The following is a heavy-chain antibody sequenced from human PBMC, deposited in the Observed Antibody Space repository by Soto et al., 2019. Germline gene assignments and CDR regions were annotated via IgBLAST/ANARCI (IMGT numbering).Heavy chain of an antibody. CDR2: ITGSGRDT. CDR3: AKNGLDNSPSAIDS. J-gene: IGHJ4*02. Sequence: PGGSLRLSCAASGFTFRNNVLSWVRQAPGKGLDWVSGITGSGRDTYYADSVKGRFTISRDNSKNMVFRQMNSLRAEDTALYYCAKNGLDNSPSAIDSWGPGTLVTVSS. V-gene: IGHV3-23*01. CDR1: GFTFRNNV. D-gene: IGHD2-8*01.